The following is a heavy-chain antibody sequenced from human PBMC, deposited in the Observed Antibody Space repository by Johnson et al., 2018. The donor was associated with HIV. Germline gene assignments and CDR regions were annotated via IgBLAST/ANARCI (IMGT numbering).Heavy chain of an antibody. CDR2: IFSGGST. J-gene: IGHJ3*02. V-gene: IGHV3-66*01. CDR3: ARCGYRGYSDAFDI. Sequence: VQLVESGGGLVQPGGSLRLSCAASGLTVSSNYMSWVRQAPGKGLEWVSVIFSGGSTYYADSVNGRFTISRDNSKNTLYLQMNSLRAEDTALYYCARCGYRGYSDAFDIWGQGKMVNVSS. D-gene: IGHD5-12*01. CDR1: GLTVSSNY.